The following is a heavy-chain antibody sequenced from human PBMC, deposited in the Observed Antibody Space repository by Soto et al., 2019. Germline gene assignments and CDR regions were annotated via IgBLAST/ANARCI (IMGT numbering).Heavy chain of an antibody. V-gene: IGHV3-30*18. CDR3: AKGGSGNYSTYYYYYGMDV. CDR2: ISYDGNNK. Sequence: ESGGGVVQPGRSLRLSCAASGFSLSNNGMHWVRQAPGKGLEWVAVISYDGNNKYYADSVKGRFTISRDNSKNTVYLEMNNLRAEDTAMYYCAKGGSGNYSTYYYYYGMDVWGQGTTVTVSS. J-gene: IGHJ6*02. CDR1: GFSLSNNG. D-gene: IGHD3-22*01.